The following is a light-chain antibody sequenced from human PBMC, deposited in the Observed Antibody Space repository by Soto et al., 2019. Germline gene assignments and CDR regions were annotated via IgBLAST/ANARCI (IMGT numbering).Light chain of an antibody. J-gene: IGLJ2*01. CDR3: SSYTSSSIPV. CDR1: SSDVGGYDY. Sequence: QSALTQPASVSGSPGQSITISCTGTSSDVGGYDYVSWFQHHPGKAPKLMIYDVSNRPSGVSYRFSGSKSGNTASLTISGLQAEDEADYYCSSYTSSSIPVFGGGTKLTVL. CDR2: DVS. V-gene: IGLV2-14*03.